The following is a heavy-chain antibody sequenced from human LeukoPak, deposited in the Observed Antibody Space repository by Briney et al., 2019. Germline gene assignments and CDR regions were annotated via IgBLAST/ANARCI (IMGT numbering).Heavy chain of an antibody. J-gene: IGHJ4*02. Sequence: SGPTLVNPTQTLTLTCTFSGFSLSTSGVGVGWIRQPPGKALEWLALIYWDDDKRYSPSLKSRLTITKDTSKNQVVLTMTNMHPVDTATYYCAHRRIGDYYDSSGYIFDYWGQGTLVTVSS. D-gene: IGHD3-22*01. CDR3: AHRRIGDYYDSSGYIFDY. CDR2: IYWDDDK. CDR1: GFSLSTSGVG. V-gene: IGHV2-5*02.